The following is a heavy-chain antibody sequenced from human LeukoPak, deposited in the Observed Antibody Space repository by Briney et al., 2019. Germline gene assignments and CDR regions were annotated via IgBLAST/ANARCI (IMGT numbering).Heavy chain of an antibody. Sequence: PSETLSLTCAVYGGSFSGYYWSWIRQPPGKGLEWIGEINHSGSTNYNPSLKSRVTISVDTSKNQFSLKLSSVTAADTAVYYCARDQAARRNWNDGGDGFDPWGQGTLVTVSS. CDR1: GGSFSGYY. V-gene: IGHV4-34*01. J-gene: IGHJ5*02. D-gene: IGHD1-1*01. CDR3: ARDQAARRNWNDGGDGFDP. CDR2: INHSGST.